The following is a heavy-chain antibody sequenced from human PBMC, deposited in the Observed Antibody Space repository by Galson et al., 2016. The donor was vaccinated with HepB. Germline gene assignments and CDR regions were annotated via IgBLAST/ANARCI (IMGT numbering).Heavy chain of an antibody. CDR3: ARDIFKGVAVTGTIAY. Sequence: SLRLSCAASGFTFSSYGIHWVRQAPGKGLEWVALIWYDGSKKYYVDSVKGRFTISRDNSKNTLYLQMNSLRAEDTAVYYCARDIFKGVAVTGTIAYWGEGTLVTVSS. D-gene: IGHD6-19*01. J-gene: IGHJ4*02. V-gene: IGHV3-33*01. CDR2: IWYDGSKK. CDR1: GFTFSSYG.